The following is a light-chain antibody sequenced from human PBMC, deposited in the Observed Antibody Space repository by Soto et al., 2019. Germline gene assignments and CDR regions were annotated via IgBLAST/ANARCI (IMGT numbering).Light chain of an antibody. CDR2: GVP. Sequence: EIVLTQSPGTLSLSPGEKATLSCRASQSVGDTFLSWYQQKPGLAPRLLIYGVPNRATGIPDRFSGSGSGTDFILTISRLEPEDFALYYCGQFVSSPPRTFGQGTKVEIK. CDR3: GQFVSSPPRT. CDR1: QSVGDTF. J-gene: IGKJ1*01. V-gene: IGKV3-20*01.